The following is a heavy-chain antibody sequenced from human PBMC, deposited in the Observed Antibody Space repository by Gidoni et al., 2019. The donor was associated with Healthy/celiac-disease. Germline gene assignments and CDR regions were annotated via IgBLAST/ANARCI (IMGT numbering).Heavy chain of an antibody. D-gene: IGHD4-17*01. CDR3: ARFEPEYGNNWFDP. V-gene: IGHV1-69*06. Sequence: QVQLVQSGAEVMKPGSAVNVSCKASGGTFSSYAISWVRQAPGQGLEWMGGIFPIFGTANYAQKFQGRVTITADKSTSTAYMELSSLRSEDTAVYYCARFEPEYGNNWFDPWGQGTLVTVSS. J-gene: IGHJ5*02. CDR2: IFPIFGTA. CDR1: GGTFSSYA.